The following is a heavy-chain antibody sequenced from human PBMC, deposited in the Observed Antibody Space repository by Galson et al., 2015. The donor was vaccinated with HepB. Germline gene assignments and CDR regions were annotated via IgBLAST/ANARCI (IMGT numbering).Heavy chain of an antibody. D-gene: IGHD6-13*01. CDR2: ISYDGSNK. V-gene: IGHV3-30-3*01. J-gene: IGHJ6*02. CDR1: GFTFSSYA. CDR3: ARDRSSSWYGGYYYLGMDV. Sequence: SLRLSCAASGFTFSSYAMHWVRQAPGKGLEWVAVISYDGSNKYYADSVKGRFTISRDNSKNTLYLQMNSLRAEDTAVYYCARDRSSSWYGGYYYLGMDVWGQGTTVTVSS.